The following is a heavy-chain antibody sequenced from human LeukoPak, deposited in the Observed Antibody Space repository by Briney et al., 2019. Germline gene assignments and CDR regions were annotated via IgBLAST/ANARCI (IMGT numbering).Heavy chain of an antibody. CDR3: ARLVFGG. Sequence: SQTLSLTCAVSGGSISSGGYSWSWIRQPPGKGLEWIGEINHSGSTNYNPSLKSRVTISVDTSKNQFSLKLSSVTAADTAVYYCARLVFGGWGQGTLVTVSS. CDR1: GGSISSGGYS. V-gene: IGHV4-30-2*01. D-gene: IGHD3-10*01. CDR2: INHSGST. J-gene: IGHJ4*02.